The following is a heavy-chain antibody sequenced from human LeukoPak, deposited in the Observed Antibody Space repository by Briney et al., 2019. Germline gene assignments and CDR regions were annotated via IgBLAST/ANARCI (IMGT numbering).Heavy chain of an antibody. D-gene: IGHD5-12*01. CDR1: GGSISSYY. CDR2: IYNRGST. CDR3: ARGVGGYDWYYFDY. V-gene: IGHV4-59*01. J-gene: IGHJ4*02. Sequence: SETLSLTCTVSGGSISSYYWSWIRQPPGEGLEWIGYIYNRGSTNYNPSLKSRVTISVDTSKNQFSLKLSSVTAADTAVYYCARGVGGYDWYYFDYWGQGTLVTVSS.